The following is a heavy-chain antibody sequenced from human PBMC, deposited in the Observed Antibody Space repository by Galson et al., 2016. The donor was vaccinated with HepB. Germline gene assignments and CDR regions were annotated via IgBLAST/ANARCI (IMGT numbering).Heavy chain of an antibody. J-gene: IGHJ4*02. CDR2: ICTTGSYI. D-gene: IGHD3-10*01. V-gene: IGHV3-21*06. Sequence: SLRLSCAASGFDFGGYTMVWVRQAPGKGLEWVASICTTGSYIYYADSVRGRFTIFRDKTQSSVFLQMNSLRAEDTATYYCARSFSRGYRGSGSTFDYWGQGTLVAVPT. CDR1: GFDFGGYT. CDR3: ARSFSRGYRGSGSTFDY.